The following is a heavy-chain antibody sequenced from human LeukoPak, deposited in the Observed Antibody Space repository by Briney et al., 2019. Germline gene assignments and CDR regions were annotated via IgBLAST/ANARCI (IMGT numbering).Heavy chain of an antibody. CDR2: ISGSGGST. D-gene: IGHD3-10*01. J-gene: IGHJ4*02. CDR3: AKGGVDYYGSGTYYLMYYFED. V-gene: IGHV3-23*01. Sequence: PGGSLRLSCAASGFTFSSYGMSWVRQAPGKGLEWVSAISGSGGSTYYADSVKGRFTISRDNSKNTLYLQMNSLRAEDTAVYYCAKGGVDYYGSGTYYLMYYFEDWGQGTLVTVSS. CDR1: GFTFSSYG.